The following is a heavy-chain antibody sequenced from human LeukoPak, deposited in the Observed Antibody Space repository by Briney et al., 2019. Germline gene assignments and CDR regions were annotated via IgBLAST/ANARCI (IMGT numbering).Heavy chain of an antibody. Sequence: PGGSLRLSCAASGFTFDDYAMHWVRQAPGKGLEWVSLISWDGGSTHYADSVKGRFTISRDNSKNSLYLQMNSLRAEDTALYYCAKVGGYCGGDCYMDVWGKGTTVTVSS. CDR1: GFTFDDYA. V-gene: IGHV3-43D*03. D-gene: IGHD2-21*01. CDR3: AKVGGYCGGDCYMDV. CDR2: ISWDGGST. J-gene: IGHJ6*03.